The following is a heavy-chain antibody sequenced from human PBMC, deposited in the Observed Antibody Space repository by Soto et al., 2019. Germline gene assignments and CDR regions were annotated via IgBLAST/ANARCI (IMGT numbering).Heavy chain of an antibody. CDR2: IIPIFGTA. D-gene: IGHD6-6*01. J-gene: IGHJ6*02. CDR3: ARDMGAARILNDYYSYGMDV. CDR1: GGTFSSYA. Sequence: SSVQVSCKASGGTFSSYAISWVRQAPGQGLEWMGGIIPIFGTANYAQKFQGRVTITADESTSTAYMELSSLRSEDTAVYYCARDMGAARILNDYYSYGMDVRGQGTTVSVSS. V-gene: IGHV1-69*13.